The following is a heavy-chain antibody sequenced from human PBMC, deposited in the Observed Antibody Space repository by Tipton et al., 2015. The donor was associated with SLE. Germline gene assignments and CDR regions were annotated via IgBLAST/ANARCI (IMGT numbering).Heavy chain of an antibody. CDR3: ARRATAAKAAQLDLDV. D-gene: IGHD6-13*01. CDR1: AFTFSKHA. CDR2: IDAGGRT. Sequence: SLRLSCEASAFTFSKHAINWVRQAPGKGLEWVSDIDAGGRTYYAANVKGRFTVYRDKSKNMLYLQLNSLAVDDTAVYFCARRATAAKAAQLDLDVWGKGTTVTVSS. V-gene: IGHV3-23*01. J-gene: IGHJ6*04.